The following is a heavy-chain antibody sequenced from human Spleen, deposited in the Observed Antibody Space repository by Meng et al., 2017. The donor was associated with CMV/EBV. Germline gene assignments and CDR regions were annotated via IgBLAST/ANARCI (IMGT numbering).Heavy chain of an antibody. V-gene: IGHV4-4*07. J-gene: IGHJ4*02. D-gene: IGHD3-16*01. CDR1: GGSISSYY. CDR2: IQVIGHT. Sequence: QVQLQWWGVGLLQPSEPPSPTCTSSGGSISSYYWSWIRQPAGKGLEWIGRIQVIGHTVYNPSLKSRVTVSLDASKSQFSLTLNSVTAADTATYYCAGSRPGGGACDYWGQGILVTVSS. CDR3: AGSRPGGGACDY.